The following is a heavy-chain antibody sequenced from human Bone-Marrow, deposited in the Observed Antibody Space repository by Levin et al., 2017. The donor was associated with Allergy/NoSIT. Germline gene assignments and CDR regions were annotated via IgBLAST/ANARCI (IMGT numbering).Heavy chain of an antibody. D-gene: IGHD5-12*01. J-gene: IGHJ4*02. V-gene: IGHV3-49*04. CDR2: IRSKAYGGTT. CDR1: GFTFGDYA. CDR3: TRVNLGSSSGYHSLDY. Sequence: PGGSLRLSCTASGFTFGDYAMSWVRQAPGKGLEWVGFIRSKAYGGTTEYAASVKGRFTISRDDSKSIAYLQMNSLKTEDTPVYYCTRVNLGSSSGYHSLDYWGQGTLVTVSS.